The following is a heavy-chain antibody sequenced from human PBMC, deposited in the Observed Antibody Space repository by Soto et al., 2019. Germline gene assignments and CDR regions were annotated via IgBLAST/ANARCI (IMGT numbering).Heavy chain of an antibody. D-gene: IGHD1-26*01. Sequence: EVQLLESGGGLVQPGGSLRLSCAASGFTFSSYAMRWVRQAPGKGLEWVSAISGSGGSTYYADSVKGRFTISRDNSKNTLYLQMNSLTSEDTAGYFCASRGSGSYYDYWGQGTLVTVSS. CDR3: ASRGSGSYYDY. J-gene: IGHJ4*02. V-gene: IGHV3-23*01. CDR1: GFTFSSYA. CDR2: ISGSGGST.